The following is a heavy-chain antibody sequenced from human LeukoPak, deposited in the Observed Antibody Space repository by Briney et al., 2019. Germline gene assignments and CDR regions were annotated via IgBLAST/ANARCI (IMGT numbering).Heavy chain of an antibody. V-gene: IGHV1-3*01. CDR1: GYTFTSYA. Sequence: ASVKVSCKASGYTFTSYAMHWVRQAPGQRLEWMGWINAGNGNTKYSQKFQGRVTMTTDTSTSTAYMEVRSLRSDDTAVYYCARDQVAFEAATRVTWFDPWGQGTLVTVSS. CDR3: ARDQVAFEAATRVTWFDP. CDR2: INAGNGNT. D-gene: IGHD2-15*01. J-gene: IGHJ5*02.